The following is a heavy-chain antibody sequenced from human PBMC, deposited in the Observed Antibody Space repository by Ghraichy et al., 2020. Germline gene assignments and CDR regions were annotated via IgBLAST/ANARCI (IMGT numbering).Heavy chain of an antibody. CDR1: GFTFSSSA. V-gene: IGHV3-23*01. J-gene: IGHJ6*02. CDR2: ISGSGGST. Sequence: GGSLRLSCAASGFTFSSSAMSWVRQAPGKGLEWVSAISGSGGSTYYADSVKGRFTISRDNSKNTLYLQMNSLRAEDTVVYYCAKHDSPYSSGWYGEYNYYGMDVWGQGTTVTVSS. D-gene: IGHD6-19*01. CDR3: AKHDSPYSSGWYGEYNYYGMDV.